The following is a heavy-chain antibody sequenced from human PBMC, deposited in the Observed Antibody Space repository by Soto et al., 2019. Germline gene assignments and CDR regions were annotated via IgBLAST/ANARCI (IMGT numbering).Heavy chain of an antibody. D-gene: IGHD2-15*01. Sequence: EVQLLESGGGLVQPGGSLRLSCAASGIPFSATGMLWVRQPPGGGLEWVSAIGPNPTNTKYTDSVKGRFTTSRDNSKGTWSRQGTNLRADDAARNYGATARDGGSDACPPADWGQEPRLTVS. J-gene: IGHJ4*02. CDR3: ATARDGGSDACPPAD. V-gene: IGHV3-23*05. CDR2: IGPNPTNT. CDR1: GIPFSATG.